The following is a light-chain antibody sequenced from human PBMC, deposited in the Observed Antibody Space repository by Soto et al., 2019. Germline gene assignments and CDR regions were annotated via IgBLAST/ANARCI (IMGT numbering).Light chain of an antibody. Sequence: QSVLTQPPSVSAAPGQKVTISCSGSSFNTGNSYVSWYQQLPGTAPKLLIYDNNKRPSGIPDRFSGSKSGTSATLDITGLQTGDEADYYCGTWDSSLSAAVFGGGTQLTVL. CDR1: SFNTGNSY. CDR3: GTWDSSLSAAV. J-gene: IGLJ7*01. CDR2: DNN. V-gene: IGLV1-51*01.